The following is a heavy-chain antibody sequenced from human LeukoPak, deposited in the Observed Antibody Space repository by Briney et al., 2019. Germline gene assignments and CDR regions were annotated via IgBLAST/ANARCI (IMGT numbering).Heavy chain of an antibody. CDR3: AKDSSVPYGITD. CDR1: GFTFSKYA. CDR2: ISPSDGNT. D-gene: IGHD4-17*01. J-gene: IGHJ4*02. V-gene: IGHV3-23*01. Sequence: GGSLGLSCAASGFTFSKYAMSWVRQAPGKGLEWVSAISPSDGNTFYAGSVKGRFTISRDNFKNTLSLQMNSLRAEDTALYYCAKDSSVPYGITDWGQGTLVTVSS.